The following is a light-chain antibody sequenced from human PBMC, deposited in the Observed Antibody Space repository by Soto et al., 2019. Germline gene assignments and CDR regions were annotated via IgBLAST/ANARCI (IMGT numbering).Light chain of an antibody. J-gene: IGKJ4*01. CDR1: QSVTSSY. CDR3: QQDYHSLT. CDR2: NAS. Sequence: EIVMTQSPATLSLSPGERATLSCRASQSVTSSYLSWYQQKPGQAPRLLIYNASIRATGFPARFSGSGSGTDFTLTISSLQPEDVAVYYCQQDYHSLTFGGGTKVDI. V-gene: IGKV3D-7*01.